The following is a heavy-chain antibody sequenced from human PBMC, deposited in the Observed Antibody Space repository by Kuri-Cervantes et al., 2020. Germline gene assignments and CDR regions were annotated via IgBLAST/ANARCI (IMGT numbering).Heavy chain of an antibody. D-gene: IGHD6-19*01. J-gene: IGHJ6*02. V-gene: IGHV4-61*08. CDR3: AGYSSGWRYYYYGMDV. CDR2: IHYSGST. Sequence: SETLSLTCTVSGGSISSGDYYWNWIRQPPGKGLEWVGYIHYSGSTNSNPSLKSRVTISVDTSKNQFSLKLSSVTAADTAVYYCAGYSSGWRYYYYGMDVWGQGTTVTVSS. CDR1: GGSISSGDYY.